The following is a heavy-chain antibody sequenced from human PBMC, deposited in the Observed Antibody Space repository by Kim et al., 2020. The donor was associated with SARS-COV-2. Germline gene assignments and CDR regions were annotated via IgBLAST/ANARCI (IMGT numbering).Heavy chain of an antibody. CDR1: GFTFDDYA. D-gene: IGHD3-22*01. V-gene: IGHV3-9*01. CDR2: ISWNSGSI. CDR3: AKDYYYDSSGYSD. J-gene: IGHJ4*02. Sequence: GGSLRLSCAASGFTFDDYAMHWVRQAPGKGLEWVSGISWNSGSIGYADSVKGRFTISRDNAKNSLYLQMNSLRAEDTALYYCAKDYYYDSSGYSDWGQGTLVTVSS.